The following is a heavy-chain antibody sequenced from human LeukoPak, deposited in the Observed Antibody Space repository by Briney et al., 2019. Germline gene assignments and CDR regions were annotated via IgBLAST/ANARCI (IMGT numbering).Heavy chain of an antibody. CDR2: ISGSGGNT. CDR3: AIEGSSSLTLDY. V-gene: IGHV3-23*01. D-gene: IGHD6-6*01. CDR1: GFTFSSYA. J-gene: IGHJ4*02. Sequence: PGGSLRLSCAASGFTFSSYAMSWVRQAPGKGLEWVSAISGSGGNTYYADSVKGRFTISRDNSKNTLYLQMNSLRAEDTAIYYCAIEGSSSLTLDYWGQGTLVTVSS.